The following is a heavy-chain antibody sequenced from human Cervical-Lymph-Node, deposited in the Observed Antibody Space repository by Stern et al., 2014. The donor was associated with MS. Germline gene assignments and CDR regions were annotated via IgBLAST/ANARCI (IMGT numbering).Heavy chain of an antibody. Sequence: QVQLGQSGPGLVKPSQTLSLTCTVSGVSISSGAYFWTWIRQHPGKGLEWIGYISYSGTTYNNPSLESRVTMPIDTSENQFSLRLTSVTAADTAVYYCARGNGAGGVIDWYYYYGLDVWGQGTTVTVSS. V-gene: IGHV4-31*03. CDR2: ISYSGTT. J-gene: IGHJ6*02. CDR3: ARGNGAGGVIDWYYYYGLDV. D-gene: IGHD2-8*01. CDR1: GVSISSGAYF.